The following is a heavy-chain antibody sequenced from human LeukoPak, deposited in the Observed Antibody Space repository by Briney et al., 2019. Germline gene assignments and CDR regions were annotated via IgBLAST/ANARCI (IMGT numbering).Heavy chain of an antibody. Sequence: GGSLRLSCAASGFTFSSYGMHWVRQAPGKGLEWVSGISWNGGSIGYADSVKGRFTISRDNAKNSLYLQMNSLRAEDTALYYCAKDWSGAFDYWGQGTLVTVSS. J-gene: IGHJ4*02. CDR1: GFTFSSYG. D-gene: IGHD3-3*01. CDR3: AKDWSGAFDY. CDR2: ISWNGGSI. V-gene: IGHV3-9*01.